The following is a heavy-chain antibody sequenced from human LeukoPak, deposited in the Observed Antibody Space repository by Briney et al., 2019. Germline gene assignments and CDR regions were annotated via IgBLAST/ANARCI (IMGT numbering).Heavy chain of an antibody. CDR3: ASDERNFDY. V-gene: IGHV4-39*01. CDR2: IYSNGST. J-gene: IGHJ4*02. D-gene: IGHD2/OR15-2a*01. CDR1: GVSISSTTYC. Sequence: SETLSLTCTVSGVSISSTTYCWGWIRQPPGKGLEWIGSIYSNGSTYYNPSLKSRVTISVDTSKNQFSLKLTSVTAADTGVYYCASDERNFDYWGQGTLVTVAS.